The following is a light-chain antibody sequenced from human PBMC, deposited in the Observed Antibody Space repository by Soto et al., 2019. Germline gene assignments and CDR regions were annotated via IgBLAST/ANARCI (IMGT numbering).Light chain of an antibody. CDR2: DAS. CDR3: QQRSNWPWT. Sequence: IVMTQSPPTLSVSPGERATLSCRASQSVSSYLAWYQQKPGQAPRLLIYDASNRATGIPARFSGSGSGTDFTLTISSLEPEDFAVYYCQQRSNWPWTFGQGTKVDIK. V-gene: IGKV3-11*01. J-gene: IGKJ1*01. CDR1: QSVSSY.